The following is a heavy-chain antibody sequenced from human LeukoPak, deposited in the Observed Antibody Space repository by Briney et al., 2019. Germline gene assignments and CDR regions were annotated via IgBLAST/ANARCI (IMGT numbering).Heavy chain of an antibody. CDR1: GESFSGYY. V-gene: IGHV4-34*01. J-gene: IGHJ4*02. Sequence: SETLSLTCAVYGESFSGYYWTWICQPPGKGLEWIGEINHSGSTKYNPSLKSRVTISVDTSKNQVSLKLSSVTAADTAVYYCARGGGDSSSSQDFDYWGQGTLVTVSS. D-gene: IGHD6-13*01. CDR2: INHSGST. CDR3: ARGGGDSSSSQDFDY.